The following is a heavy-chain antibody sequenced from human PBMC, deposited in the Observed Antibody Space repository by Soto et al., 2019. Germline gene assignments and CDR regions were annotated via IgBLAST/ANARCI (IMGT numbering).Heavy chain of an antibody. CDR2: INPNSGDT. D-gene: IGHD1-26*01. CDR1: GYTFTGYY. CDR3: AKGGCIVAVGTRVYLYYAMDV. V-gene: IGHV1-2*02. J-gene: IGHJ6*02. Sequence: GASVKVSCKASGYTFTGYYVHWVRQAPGQGLEWMGWINPNSGDTYLAQRFQGRVTMNRDTSIGTAYMELRGLTSDDTAEYYCAKGGCIVAVGTRVYLYYAMDVWGQGTTVTVSS.